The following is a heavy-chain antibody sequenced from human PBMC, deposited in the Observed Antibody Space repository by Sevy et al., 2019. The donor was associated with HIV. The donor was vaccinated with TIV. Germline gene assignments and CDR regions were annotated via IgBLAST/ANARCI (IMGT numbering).Heavy chain of an antibody. J-gene: IGHJ3*02. CDR3: ASGSGSYYDAFHI. Sequence: SETLSLTCSVSGGSISGNFWTWIRQPPGKGLEWIGYIYYSGSTNSNPSLKSRVSISLDTSKNQFSLRLNSVTAADTAVYYCASGSGSYYDAFHIWGQGRMVTV. CDR2: IYYSGST. CDR1: GGSISGNF. D-gene: IGHD1-26*01. V-gene: IGHV4-59*01.